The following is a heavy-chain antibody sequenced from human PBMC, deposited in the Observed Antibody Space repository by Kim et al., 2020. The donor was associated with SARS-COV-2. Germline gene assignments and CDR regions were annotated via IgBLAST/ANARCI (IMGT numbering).Heavy chain of an antibody. Sequence: SVKVSCKASGGTFSSYAISWVRQAPGQGLEWMGGIIPIFGTANYAQKFQARVTITADESTSTAYMELSSLRSEDTAVYYCARDPRYGSGGGEGPYYYYYGMDVWGQGTTVTVSS. CDR2: IIPIFGTA. V-gene: IGHV1-69*13. CDR3: ARDPRYGSGGGEGPYYYYYGMDV. J-gene: IGHJ6*02. D-gene: IGHD3-10*01. CDR1: GGTFSSYA.